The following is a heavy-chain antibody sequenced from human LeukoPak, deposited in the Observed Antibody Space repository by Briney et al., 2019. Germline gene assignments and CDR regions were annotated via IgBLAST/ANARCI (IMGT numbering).Heavy chain of an antibody. CDR2: IHYSGST. Sequence: SETLSLTCTVSGGSISNYYWSWIRQPPGKGLEWIGYIHYSGSTYYNPSLTSRVTISIDTSKNQLSLRLSSVTAADTAVYYCARQGYYGSGSYTRFDYWGQGTLVTVSS. V-gene: IGHV4-59*08. CDR1: GGSISNYY. J-gene: IGHJ4*02. CDR3: ARQGYYGSGSYTRFDY. D-gene: IGHD3-10*01.